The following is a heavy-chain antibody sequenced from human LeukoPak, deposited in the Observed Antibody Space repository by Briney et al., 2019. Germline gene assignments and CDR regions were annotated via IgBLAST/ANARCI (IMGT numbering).Heavy chain of an antibody. D-gene: IGHD5-18*01. CDR1: GGSFSGYY. Sequence: SEALSLTCAVYGGSFSGYYWSWIRQPPGKGLEWIGEINHSGSTNYNPSLKSRVTISVDTSKNQFSLKLSSVTAADTAVYYCARGARGYSYGYKRPWFDPWGQGTLVTVSP. V-gene: IGHV4-34*01. CDR2: INHSGST. J-gene: IGHJ5*02. CDR3: ARGARGYSYGYKRPWFDP.